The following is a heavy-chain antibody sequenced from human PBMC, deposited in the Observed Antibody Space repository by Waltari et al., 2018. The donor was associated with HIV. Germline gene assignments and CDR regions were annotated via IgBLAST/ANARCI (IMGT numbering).Heavy chain of an antibody. CDR1: GGSISSTSYY. V-gene: IGHV4-39*01. CDR3: ARLRGRGGITMIVPRFDP. D-gene: IGHD3-22*01. J-gene: IGHJ5*02. Sequence: QLQLQESGPGLVKPSETLSLTCTVSGGSISSTSYYWGWIRQPPGKGLEWIGTIYYSGSTYYHPSLKRRVTISVDTSKNQFSLKLSSVTAADTAVYYCARLRGRGGITMIVPRFDPWGQGTLVTVSS. CDR2: IYYSGST.